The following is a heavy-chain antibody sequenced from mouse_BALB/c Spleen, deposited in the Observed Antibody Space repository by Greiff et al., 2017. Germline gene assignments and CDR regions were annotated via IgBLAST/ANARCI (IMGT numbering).Heavy chain of an antibody. V-gene: IGHV5-6-5*01. CDR2: ISSGGST. CDR1: GFTFSSYA. J-gene: IGHJ4*01. D-gene: IGHD1-1*01. CDR3: ARSYVGDYAMDY. Sequence: EVQVVESGGGLVKPGGSLKLSCAASGFTFSSYAMSWVRQTPEKRLEWVASISSGGSTYYPDSVKGRFTISRDNARNILYLQMSSLRSEDTAMYYCARSYVGDYAMDYWGQGTSVTVSS.